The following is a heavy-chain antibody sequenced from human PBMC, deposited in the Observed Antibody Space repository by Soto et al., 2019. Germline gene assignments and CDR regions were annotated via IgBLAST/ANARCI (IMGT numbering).Heavy chain of an antibody. J-gene: IGHJ6*02. CDR3: AHSRCGGDGLKYYASQYDYGVDV. CDR1: GFSLRTSGVG. Sequence: QITLKESGPTLVKPTKTLTLTCTFSGFSLRTSGVGVGWIRQPPGKALESLALFYLDNDKRYRPSLKRRLTITKYTSAILVILTMTNMDPVDTGKYYCAHSRCGGDGLKYYASQYDYGVDVWGQGTTVTLSS. V-gene: IGHV2-5*02. D-gene: IGHD2-21*02. CDR2: FYLDNDK.